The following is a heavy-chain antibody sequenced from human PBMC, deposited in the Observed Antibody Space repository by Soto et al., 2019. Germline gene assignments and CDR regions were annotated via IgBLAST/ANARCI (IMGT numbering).Heavy chain of an antibody. D-gene: IGHD4-17*01. J-gene: IGHJ1*01. CDR3: ARGAYGAYAF. CDR1: RASISSGGFY. CDR2: TYYTGTT. V-gene: IGHV4-31*03. Sequence: PSETLSLTFTVYRASISSGGFYWSRFRQLPGKGLEWIGYTYYTGTTDYNPSLKSRVTISIDTSETQFSLNLSSVTAADTAVYYCARGAYGAYAFWGQGTLVTVSS.